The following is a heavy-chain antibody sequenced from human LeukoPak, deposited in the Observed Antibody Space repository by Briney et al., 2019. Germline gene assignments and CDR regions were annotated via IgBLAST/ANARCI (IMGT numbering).Heavy chain of an antibody. Sequence: SETLSLTCTVSGGSLSSSSYYWGWVSQPPGRGLEWIGRIHDSGSTNYNPSLKCRVTISVDTSKNQFSLKLSSVTAADTAVYYCARGYCSGGSCYSYYYYNYMDVWGKGTTVTVSS. J-gene: IGHJ6*03. D-gene: IGHD2-15*01. V-gene: IGHV4-39*07. CDR3: ARGYCSGGSCYSYYYYNYMDV. CDR1: GGSLSSSSYY. CDR2: IHDSGST.